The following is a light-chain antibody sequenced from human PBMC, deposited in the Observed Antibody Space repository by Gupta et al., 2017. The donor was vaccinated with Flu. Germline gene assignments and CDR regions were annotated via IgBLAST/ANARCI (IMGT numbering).Light chain of an antibody. CDR1: SSDVGGYNY. J-gene: IGLJ3*02. Sequence: SVTISCTGTSSDVGGYNYVSSYQQQPGKAPNLMIYDVSKRPSGVPDRFSGSKSGNTASLTISGLQAEDEADYYCCSYAGSYPWVFGEGTKLTVL. CDR3: CSYAGSYPWV. CDR2: DVS. V-gene: IGLV2-11*01.